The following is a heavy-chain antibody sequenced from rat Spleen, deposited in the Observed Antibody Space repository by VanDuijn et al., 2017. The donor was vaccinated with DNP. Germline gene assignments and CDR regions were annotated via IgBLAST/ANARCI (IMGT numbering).Heavy chain of an antibody. Sequence: EVQLAESGGDLVQPGRSLKLSCVVSRFIFNSYWMTWFRQVPGKGLEWVASINNRGGNTYYPDSVKGRFTVSRDNPKTTLYLQMNSLRSEDTATYYCARVGRGTNWFAHWGQGTLVTVSS. CDR2: INNRGGNT. D-gene: IGHD4-3*01. V-gene: IGHV5-31*01. J-gene: IGHJ3*01. CDR3: ARVGRGTNWFAH. CDR1: RFIFNSYW.